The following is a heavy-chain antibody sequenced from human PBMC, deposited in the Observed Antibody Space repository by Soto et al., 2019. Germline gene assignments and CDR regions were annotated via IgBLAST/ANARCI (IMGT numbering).Heavy chain of an antibody. V-gene: IGHV4-31*03. CDR1: GGSVSSGGYH. CDR3: ARAGVGTAYGAAS. J-gene: IGHJ5*02. Sequence: QVQLQESGPGLVKPSQTLSLTCTVSGGSVSSGGYHWSWIRQLPGKGLEWIGYIYNSGSTYYNPSLKSRVTISVDTPNNQFSLELSSVTAADTAVYYCARAGVGTAYGAASWGQGTLVTVSS. CDR2: IYNSGST. D-gene: IGHD2-21*02.